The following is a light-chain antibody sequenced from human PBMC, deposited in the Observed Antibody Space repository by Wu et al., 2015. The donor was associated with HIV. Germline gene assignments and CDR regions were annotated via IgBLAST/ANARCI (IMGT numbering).Light chain of an antibody. V-gene: IGKV3D-20*02. Sequence: EIVLTQSPGTLSVSPGERATLSCRASQRVSSNYLAWYQQKFGQAPRLLIYGASSRATGIPDRFSGSGSGTDFTLTISSLEPEDFAVYYCLQCNSWPLTFGQGTRLEIK. CDR1: QRVSSNY. CDR2: GAS. CDR3: LQCNSWPLT. J-gene: IGKJ5*01.